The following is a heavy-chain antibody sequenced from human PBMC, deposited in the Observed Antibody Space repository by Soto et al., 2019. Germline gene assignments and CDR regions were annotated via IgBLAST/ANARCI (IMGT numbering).Heavy chain of an antibody. V-gene: IGHV2-70*11. D-gene: IGHD2-2*01. J-gene: IGHJ5*02. CDR3: ARTLLRVGVVVSAATEIMDYFDP. CDR1: GFSLSTSGMC. CDR2: IDWDDDK. Sequence: SGPTLVKPTQTLTLTCTFSGFSLSTSGMCVTWIRQPPGKALEWLARIDWDDDKYYSRSLKTRLTISKDTSKNQVVLTMTNMDPVDTATYYCARTLLRVGVVVSAATEIMDYFDPWGQGILVTVSS.